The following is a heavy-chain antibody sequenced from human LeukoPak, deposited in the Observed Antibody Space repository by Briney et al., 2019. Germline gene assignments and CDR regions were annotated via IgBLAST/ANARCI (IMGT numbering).Heavy chain of an antibody. J-gene: IGHJ4*02. CDR1: GYTFTGHY. V-gene: IGHV1-2*02. CDR3: ARLGGARGSY. CDR2: INPNSGGT. D-gene: IGHD3-16*01. Sequence: ASVKVSCEASGYTFTGHYMHWVRQAPGQGLEWMGWINPNSGGTDYAQKFQGRVTMTRDTSISIAYMELGRLRSDDTAVYYCARLGGARGSYWGQGTLVTVSS.